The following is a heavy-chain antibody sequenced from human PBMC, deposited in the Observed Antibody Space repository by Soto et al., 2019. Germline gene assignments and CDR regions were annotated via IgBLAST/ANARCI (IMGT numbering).Heavy chain of an antibody. CDR2: INPNSGGT. CDR1: GYTFTGYY. CDR3: ATTVTTSYYYYGMDV. V-gene: IGHV1-2*04. Sequence: GASVKVSCKASGYTFTGYYMHWVRQAPGQGLEWMGWINPNSGGTNYAQKFQGWVTMTRDTSISTAYMELSRLRSDDTAVYYCATTVTTSYYYYGMDVWGQGTTVTVSS. D-gene: IGHD4-17*01. J-gene: IGHJ6*02.